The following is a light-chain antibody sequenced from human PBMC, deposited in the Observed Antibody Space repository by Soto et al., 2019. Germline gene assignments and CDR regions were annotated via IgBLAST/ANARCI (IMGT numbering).Light chain of an antibody. CDR3: SSYAGSNNPYV. J-gene: IGLJ1*01. CDR2: EVS. V-gene: IGLV2-8*01. CDR1: SSDVGGYNH. Sequence: QSVLTQPPSASGPPGQSVTISCTGTSSDVGGYNHVSRYQQHPGKAPKLMIYEVSKRPSGVPDRFSGSKSGNTASLTVSGLQAEDEADYYCSSYAGSNNPYVFGTGTKVTVL.